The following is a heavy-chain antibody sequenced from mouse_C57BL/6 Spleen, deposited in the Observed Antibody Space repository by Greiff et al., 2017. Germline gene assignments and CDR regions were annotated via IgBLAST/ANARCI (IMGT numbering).Heavy chain of an antibody. CDR3: ARHKVLAQTTVYFDY. CDR2: FYPGGGSI. V-gene: IGHV1-62-2*01. CDR1: GYTFTEYT. Sequence: VQLQQSGAELVKPAASVKLSCKASGYTFTEYTIHWVKQRSGQGLEWLGWFYPGGGSIKYNEKFKDKATLTADKSSSTVYMELSRLTSEDSAVYFCARHKVLAQTTVYFDYWGQGTTLTVSS. J-gene: IGHJ2*01. D-gene: IGHD3-2*02.